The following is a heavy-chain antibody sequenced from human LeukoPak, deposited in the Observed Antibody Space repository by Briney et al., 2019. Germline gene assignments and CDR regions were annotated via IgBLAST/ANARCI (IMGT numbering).Heavy chain of an antibody. CDR1: GYTFTCYY. D-gene: IGHD3-10*01. CDR3: ASDKKLWFGELYGMDV. J-gene: IGHJ6*02. V-gene: IGHV1-69*04. Sequence: SVKVSCKASGYTFTCYYMHWVRQAPGQGLEWMGRIIPILGIANYAQKFQGRVTITADKSTSTAYMELSSLRSEDTAVYYCASDKKLWFGELYGMDVWGQGTTVTVSS. CDR2: IIPILGIA.